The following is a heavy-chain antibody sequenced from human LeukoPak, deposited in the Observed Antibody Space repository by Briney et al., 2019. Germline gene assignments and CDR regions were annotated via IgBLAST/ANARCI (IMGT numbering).Heavy chain of an antibody. CDR3: ARITLPGLPLGWFDP. CDR2: INPNSGDT. V-gene: IGHV1-2*02. J-gene: IGHJ5*02. Sequence: ASVTVSFTSSGYTFTFYYVHWVRQAPGQGLEWMGWINPNSGDTDYAQKFQGRVTMTRDTSFSTAYMELSSLRSDDTAVYYCARITLPGLPLGWFDPWGQGTLVTVSS. CDR1: GYTFTFYY.